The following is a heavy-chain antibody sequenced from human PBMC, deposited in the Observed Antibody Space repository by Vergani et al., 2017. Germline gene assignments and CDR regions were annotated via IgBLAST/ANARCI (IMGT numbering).Heavy chain of an antibody. V-gene: IGHV2-5*01. CDR3: XHSRGSRRSHWFDP. Sequence: QITLKESGPTLVKPTQTLTLTCTFSGFSLSTSGVGVGWIRQPPGKALEWLALIYWNDDKRYSPSLKSRLTITKDTSKNQVVLTMTNMDPVDTATYYCXHSRGSRRSHWFDPWGQGTLVTVSS. D-gene: IGHD2-15*01. J-gene: IGHJ5*02. CDR2: IYWNDDK. CDR1: GFSLSTSGVG.